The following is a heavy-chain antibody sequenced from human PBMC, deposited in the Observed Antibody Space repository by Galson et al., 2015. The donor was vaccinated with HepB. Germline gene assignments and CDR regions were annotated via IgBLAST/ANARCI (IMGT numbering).Heavy chain of an antibody. J-gene: IGHJ6*02. CDR2: IFPHDSDT. CDR1: RYRFPNYW. Sequence: QSGAAVKKPGESLRISCKASRYRFPNYWIGWVRQVPGNGLEWVGIIFPHDSDTRFSPSFRGPVTITADKSISTVYLQWSSLKASDTAIYFCARHNLPHDYYGLDVWGPGTTVTVSS. V-gene: IGHV5-51*01. CDR3: ARHNLPHDYYGLDV.